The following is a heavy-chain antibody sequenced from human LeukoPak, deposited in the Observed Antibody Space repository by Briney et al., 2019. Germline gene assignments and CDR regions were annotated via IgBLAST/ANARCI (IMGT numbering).Heavy chain of an antibody. Sequence: GGSLRFSCAASGFPFSDYCMSWVRQAPGKGLEWVAIIDQGGSDKYYLASVRGRFTISRDNARNSLDLQMDSLRVEDTAIYYCVRDKRVGASLFAYWGQGNLVTVSS. V-gene: IGHV3-7*01. D-gene: IGHD1-26*01. CDR1: GFPFSDYC. J-gene: IGHJ4*02. CDR2: IDQGGSDK. CDR3: VRDKRVGASLFAY.